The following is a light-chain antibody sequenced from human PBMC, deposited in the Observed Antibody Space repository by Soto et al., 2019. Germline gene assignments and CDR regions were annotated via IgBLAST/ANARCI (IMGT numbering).Light chain of an antibody. CDR2: GAS. V-gene: IGKV3-15*01. CDR1: QNVGTN. J-gene: IGKJ5*01. Sequence: EIVMTQSPDTLSVSPGERVTLSCRASQNVGTNLAWYQQKPGQAPRLLIYGASTRATGFPARFSGSGSVTEFTLTISSLEPDDFAVYYCQQRSNWQITFGQGTRLEI. CDR3: QQRSNWQIT.